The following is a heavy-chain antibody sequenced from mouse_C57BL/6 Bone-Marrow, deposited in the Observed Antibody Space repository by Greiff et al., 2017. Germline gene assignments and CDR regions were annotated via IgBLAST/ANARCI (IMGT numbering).Heavy chain of an antibody. CDR1: GFTFSDYG. V-gene: IGHV5-17*01. D-gene: IGHD2-3*01. CDR2: ISSGSSTI. CDR3: ARERWFPFAY. Sequence: DVHLVESGGGLVKPGGSLKLSCAASGFTFSDYGMHWVRQAPEKGLEWVAYISSGSSTIYYADTVKGRFTISGDNAKNTLFLQMTSLRSEDTAMYYCARERWFPFAYWGQGTLVTVSA. J-gene: IGHJ3*01.